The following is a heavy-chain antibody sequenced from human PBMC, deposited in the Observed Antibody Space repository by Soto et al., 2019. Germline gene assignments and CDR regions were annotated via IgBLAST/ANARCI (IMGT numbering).Heavy chain of an antibody. CDR1: GGTFYTYT. J-gene: IGHJ4*02. V-gene: IGHV1-69*13. CDR3: ARIPRYSFPTSDDLDS. CDR2: ITPIYPTT. Sequence: SVKVSFKASGGTFYTYTFSWVRQAPGQGLEWMGSITPIYPTTNYAEKFQGRLTVTADGSTNTAYMELNSLTSDDTAVYYCARIPRYSFPTSDDLDSWGQGTLVTVSS. D-gene: IGHD5-18*01.